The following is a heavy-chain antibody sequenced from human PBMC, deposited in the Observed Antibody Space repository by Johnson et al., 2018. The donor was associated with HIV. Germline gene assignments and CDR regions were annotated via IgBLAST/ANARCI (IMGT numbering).Heavy chain of an antibody. CDR1: GFTVSNNY. CDR2: ISWNSGSI. V-gene: IGHV3-9*01. CDR3: AKDSRPQTFDI. Sequence: VQLVESGGGLIQPGGSLRLSCAASGFTVSNNYMSWVRQAPGKGLEWVSGISWNSGSIDYADSVKGRFTISRDNAKNSLYLQMNSLRAEDTALYYCAKDSRPQTFDIWGQGTMVTVSS. J-gene: IGHJ3*02.